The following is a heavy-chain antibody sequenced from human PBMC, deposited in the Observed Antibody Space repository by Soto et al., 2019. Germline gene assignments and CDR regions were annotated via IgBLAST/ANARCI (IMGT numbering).Heavy chain of an antibody. J-gene: IGHJ4*02. CDR1: GFTFSNHG. D-gene: IGHD5-12*01. Sequence: QMQLVESGGGVVQPGKSLRLSCAASGFTFSNHGIHWFRQAPGKGLEWVGDISYNGIDTWYADSVQGRFTNYRANFKNTAYLQMNGLRLEDTAVYYCLSGEGQNGHDTRVDYWGQGTLVTVSP. CDR3: LSGEGQNGHDTRVDY. V-gene: IGHV3-30*03. CDR2: ISYNGIDT.